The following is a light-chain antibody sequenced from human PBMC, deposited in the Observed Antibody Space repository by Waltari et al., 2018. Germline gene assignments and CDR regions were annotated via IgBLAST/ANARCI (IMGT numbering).Light chain of an antibody. V-gene: IGLV3-21*02. CDR2: DNS. J-gene: IGLJ3*02. CDR3: QVWDTSSDHLWV. CDR1: KIGSKG. Sequence: SYVLTQPPSVSVAPGQTARISCGGNKIGSKGVHWYRQKPGKAPVLVVYDNSDRPSGIPERLSGSNSGNTATLTINRVEAGDEADYYCQVWDTSSDHLWVFGGGTKLTVL.